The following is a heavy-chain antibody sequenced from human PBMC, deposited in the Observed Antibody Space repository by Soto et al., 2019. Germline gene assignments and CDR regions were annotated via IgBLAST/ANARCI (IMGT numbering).Heavy chain of an antibody. D-gene: IGHD4-17*01. Sequence: PSETLSLTCTVSGGSIRSSSYYWGWIRQPPGKRIEWIGSIYYSGSTYYNQSLKSRVTISVDTSKTQFSLKLSSVTAADTVVFYCSRHGTDADYSDYPFDYWGQGTLVTVSS. CDR2: IYYSGST. J-gene: IGHJ4*02. CDR3: SRHGTDADYSDYPFDY. CDR1: GGSIRSSSYY. V-gene: IGHV4-39*01.